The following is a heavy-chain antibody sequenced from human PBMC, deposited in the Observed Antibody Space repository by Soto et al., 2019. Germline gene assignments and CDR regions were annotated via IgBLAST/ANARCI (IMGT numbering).Heavy chain of an antibody. CDR3: ARLAYYDSSGYGTYYYYGMDV. CDR1: GYSFTSYW. J-gene: IGHJ6*02. D-gene: IGHD3-22*01. Sequence: PGESLKISCKGSGYSFTSYWIGWVRQMPGKGLEWMGRIDPSDSYTNYSPSFQGHVTISADKSISTAYLQWSSLKASDTAMYYCARLAYYDSSGYGTYYYYGMDVWGQGTTVTVSS. V-gene: IGHV5-10-1*01. CDR2: IDPSDSYT.